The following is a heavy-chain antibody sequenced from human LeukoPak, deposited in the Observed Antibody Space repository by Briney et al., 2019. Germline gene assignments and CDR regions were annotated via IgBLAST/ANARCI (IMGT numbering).Heavy chain of an antibody. J-gene: IGHJ4*02. CDR3: ASGYGDYVELSSYFDY. Sequence: GASVKVSXKASGGTFSSYAISWVRQAPGQGLEWIGRIIPIFGTANYAQKFQGRVTITTDESTSTAYMELSSLRSEDTAVYYCASGYGDYVELSSYFDYWGQGTLVTVSS. CDR1: GGTFSSYA. D-gene: IGHD4-17*01. CDR2: IIPIFGTA. V-gene: IGHV1-69*05.